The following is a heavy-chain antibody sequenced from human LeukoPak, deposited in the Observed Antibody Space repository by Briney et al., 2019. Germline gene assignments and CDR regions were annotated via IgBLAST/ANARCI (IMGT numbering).Heavy chain of an antibody. Sequence: SETLSLTCAVYGGSFSGYYWSWIRQPPGKGLEWIGEINHSGSTNYSPSLKSRVTISVDTSKNQFSLKLSSVTAADTAVYYCANRSPGIAAAGDWFDPWGQGTLVTVSS. V-gene: IGHV4-34*01. D-gene: IGHD6-13*01. J-gene: IGHJ5*02. CDR3: ANRSPGIAAAGDWFDP. CDR2: INHSGST. CDR1: GGSFSGYY.